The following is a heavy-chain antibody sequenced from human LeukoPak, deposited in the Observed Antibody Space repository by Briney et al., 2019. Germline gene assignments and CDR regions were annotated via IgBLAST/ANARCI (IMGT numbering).Heavy chain of an antibody. J-gene: IGHJ4*02. D-gene: IGHD6-13*01. CDR1: GFTFSSYA. Sequence: GGSLRLSCAASGFTFSSYAMSWVRQAPGKGLEWVSAISGSGGSTYYADSVKGRFTISRDNSKNTLYLQMNSLRAEDTAVYYCAKRPPFYSSSWYQPFDYWGQGTLVTVSS. CDR2: ISGSGGST. CDR3: AKRPPFYSSSWYQPFDY. V-gene: IGHV3-23*01.